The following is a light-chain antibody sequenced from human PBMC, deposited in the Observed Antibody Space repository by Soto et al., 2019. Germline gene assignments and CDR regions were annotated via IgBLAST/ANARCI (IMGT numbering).Light chain of an antibody. CDR1: QFVRSRY. V-gene: IGKV3-20*01. Sequence: DIVLMQSPGNPSLSPGERDTLSSRAGQFVRSRYLAWCQQQTRHAPRLLIYGASSRATGIPDRFSGSGSGTDCTLTISRLEPEDFAVYYCQQYGSSPPINFGQGTRLEIK. CDR3: QQYGSSPPIN. J-gene: IGKJ5*01. CDR2: GAS.